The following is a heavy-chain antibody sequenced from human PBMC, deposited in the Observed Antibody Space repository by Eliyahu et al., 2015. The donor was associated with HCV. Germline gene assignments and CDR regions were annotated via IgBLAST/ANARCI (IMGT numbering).Heavy chain of an antibody. V-gene: IGHV3-15*01. D-gene: IGHD6-19*01. CDR3: TTDYDSSGWYRGGMDV. Sequence: EVQLVESGGGLVKPGGSLRLSCAAXGFXFSNAWMSWVRQAPGKGLEWVGRIKSKTDGGTTDYAAPVKGRFTISRDDSKNTLYLQMNSLKTEDTAVYYCTTDYDSSGWYRGGMDVWGQGTTVTVSS. CDR2: IKSKTDGGTT. J-gene: IGHJ6*02. CDR1: GFXFSNAW.